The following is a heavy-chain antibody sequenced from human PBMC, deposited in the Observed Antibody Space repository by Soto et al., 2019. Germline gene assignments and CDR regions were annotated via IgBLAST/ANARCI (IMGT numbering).Heavy chain of an antibody. CDR3: ARHSSYGSGNTLNFDY. D-gene: IGHD3-10*01. J-gene: IGHJ4*02. Sequence: XETLSLTCTVSGCSISSSSYYWGRIRQPPGKGLEWIGIIYYSGSTYYNPSLKSRVTISVDTSKNQFSLKLSSVTAADTAVYYCARHSSYGSGNTLNFDYWGQGTLVTVSS. CDR2: IYYSGST. V-gene: IGHV4-39*01. CDR1: GCSISSSSYY.